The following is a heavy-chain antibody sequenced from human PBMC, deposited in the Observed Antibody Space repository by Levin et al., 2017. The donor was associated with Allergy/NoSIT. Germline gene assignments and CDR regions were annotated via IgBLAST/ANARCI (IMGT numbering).Heavy chain of an antibody. CDR1: GYTFTGYY. D-gene: IGHD6-13*01. V-gene: IGHV1-2*06. Sequence: GESLKISCKASGYTFTGYYMHWVRQAPGQGLEWMGRINPNSGGTNYAQKFQGRVTMTRDTSISTAYMELSRLRSDDTAVYYCARDQAAGGFDPWGQGTLVTVSS. CDR3: ARDQAAGGFDP. CDR2: INPNSGGT. J-gene: IGHJ5*02.